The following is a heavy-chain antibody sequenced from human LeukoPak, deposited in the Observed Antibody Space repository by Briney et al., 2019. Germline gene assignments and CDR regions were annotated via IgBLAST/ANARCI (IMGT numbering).Heavy chain of an antibody. CDR2: IIPILGIA. J-gene: IGHJ6*03. Sequence: SVKVSCKASGGTFSSYAISWVRQAPGQGLEWMGRIIPILGIANYAQKFQGRVTITADKSTSTAYMELSSLRSEDTAVYYCARSNSSGWYVTNYYYYYYMDVWGKGTTVTVSS. D-gene: IGHD6-19*01. CDR1: GGTFSSYA. CDR3: ARSNSSGWYVTNYYYYYYMDV. V-gene: IGHV1-69*04.